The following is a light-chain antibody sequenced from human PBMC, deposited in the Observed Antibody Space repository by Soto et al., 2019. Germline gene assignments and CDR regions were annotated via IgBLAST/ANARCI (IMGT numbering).Light chain of an antibody. V-gene: IGKV3-20*01. CDR2: GAS. Sequence: IVLTQSPGTLSLSPGERATLSWGASQSVRSSYLAWYQQKPGQAPRLLIYGASSRATGIPDRFSGSGSGTEFTLTISSLKNDDFATYYCQQYNSYSRTFGQGTKVDIK. CDR3: QQYNSYSRT. J-gene: IGKJ1*01. CDR1: QSVRSSY.